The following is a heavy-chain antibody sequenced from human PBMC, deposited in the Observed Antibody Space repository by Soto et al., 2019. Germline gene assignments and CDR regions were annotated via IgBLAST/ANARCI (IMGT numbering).Heavy chain of an antibody. J-gene: IGHJ4*02. CDR1: GGSISSGDYY. CDR2: IYYSGGT. Sequence: SETLSLTCTVSGGSISSGDYYWSWIRQPPGKGLEWIGYIYYSGGTYYNPSLKSRVTISVDTSKNQFSLKLSSVTAADTAVYYCARFQRDYLVFDYWGQGTLVTVSS. V-gene: IGHV4-30-4*01. D-gene: IGHD4-17*01. CDR3: ARFQRDYLVFDY.